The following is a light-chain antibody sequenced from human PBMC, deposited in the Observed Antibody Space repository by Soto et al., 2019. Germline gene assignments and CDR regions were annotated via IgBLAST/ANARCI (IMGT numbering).Light chain of an antibody. V-gene: IGLV1-47*01. CDR3: ATWDASLSGWV. CDR1: SSNIGRNY. Sequence: QSVLTQRPSASGTPGQRVTISCSGSSSNIGRNYVYWYQQLPGTAPKLLIYKNNQRPSGVPDRFSGSKSGTSASLAISGLRSEDEADYYCATWDASLSGWVFGGGTKLTVL. J-gene: IGLJ3*02. CDR2: KNN.